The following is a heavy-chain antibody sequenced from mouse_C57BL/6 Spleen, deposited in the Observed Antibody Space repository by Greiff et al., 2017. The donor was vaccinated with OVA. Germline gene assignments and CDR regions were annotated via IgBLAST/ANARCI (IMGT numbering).Heavy chain of an antibody. CDR1: GFSLTSYG. CDR2: IWSGGST. D-gene: IGHD3-3*01. V-gene: IGHV2-2*01. J-gene: IGHJ4*01. Sequence: QVQLQQSGPGLVQPSQSLSITCTVSGFSLTSYGVHWVRQSPGKGLEWLGVIWSGGSTDYNAAFISRLSISKDNSKSQVFFKMHSLQADDTAIYYCARRGDFYAVDYWGQGTSVTVSS. CDR3: ARRGDFYAVDY.